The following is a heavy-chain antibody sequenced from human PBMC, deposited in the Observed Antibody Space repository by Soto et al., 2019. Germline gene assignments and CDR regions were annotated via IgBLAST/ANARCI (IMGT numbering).Heavy chain of an antibody. CDR2: IYYSGST. J-gene: IGHJ6*02. CDR1: GGSISSGGYY. CDR3: ARSAAIYGMDV. V-gene: IGHV4-31*03. Sequence: TLSLTCTVSGGSISSGGYYWSWIRQHPGKGLEWIGYIYYSGSTYYNPSLKSRVTISVDTSKNQFSLKLSSVTAADTAVYYCARSAAIYGMDVLGQGTTVTVSS. D-gene: IGHD2-2*01.